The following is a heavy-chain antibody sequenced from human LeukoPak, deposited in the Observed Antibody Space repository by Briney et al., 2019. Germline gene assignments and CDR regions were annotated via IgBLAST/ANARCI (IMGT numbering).Heavy chain of an antibody. J-gene: IGHJ5*02. CDR3: ARGLTIFGVVIILGWFDP. Sequence: SETLSLTCTVSGGSISSSNYYWGWIRQPPGKGLEWIGSIYYSGSTYYNPSLKSRVTISVDTSKNQFSLKLSSVTAADTAVYYCARGLTIFGVVIILGWFDPWGQGTLVTVSS. CDR1: GGSISSSNYY. D-gene: IGHD3-3*01. V-gene: IGHV4-39*01. CDR2: IYYSGST.